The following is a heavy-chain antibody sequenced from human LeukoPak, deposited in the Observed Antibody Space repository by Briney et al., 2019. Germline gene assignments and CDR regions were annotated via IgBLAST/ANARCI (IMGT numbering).Heavy chain of an antibody. CDR1: RYAFINYA. J-gene: IGHJ6*02. Sequence: GASVKVSCKASRYAFINYAISWVRQAPGQGLEWMGWISAYNGNTNYAQKLQGRVTMTTDTSTSTAYMELRSLRSDDTAVYYCAGPFRDVYYYGMDVWGQGTTVTVSS. CDR2: ISAYNGNT. D-gene: IGHD3-10*01. V-gene: IGHV1-18*01. CDR3: AGPFRDVYYYGMDV.